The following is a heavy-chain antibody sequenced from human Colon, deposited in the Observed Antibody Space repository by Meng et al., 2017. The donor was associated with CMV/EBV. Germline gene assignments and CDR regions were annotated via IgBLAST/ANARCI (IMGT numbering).Heavy chain of an antibody. CDR2: ISSAGTKT. V-gene: IGHV3-30*04. D-gene: IGHD4-17*01. J-gene: IGHJ4*02. CDR1: GIILGDYV. CDR3: ARDPNDYGDYVFDY. Sequence: SCAASGIILGDYVMHWVRQAPGRGLEWVAFISSAGTKTNYADAVKGRFTISRDNSRNIMYLQMNSLRAEDTAVYYCARDPNDYGDYVFDYWGQGTLVTVSS.